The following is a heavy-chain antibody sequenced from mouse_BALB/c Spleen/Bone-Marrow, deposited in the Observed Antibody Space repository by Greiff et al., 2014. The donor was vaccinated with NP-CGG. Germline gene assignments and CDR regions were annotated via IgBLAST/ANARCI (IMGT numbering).Heavy chain of an antibody. CDR1: GFSLTSYG. D-gene: IGHD2-1*01. Sequence: VKLMESGPGLVQPSQSLSITCTVSGFSLTSYGVHWVRQSPGKGLEWLGVIWRGGSTDYNAAFTSRLSITKDNSKSQVFFKMNSLQADDTAIYYCAKNLRGNYVRAMDYWGQGTSVTVSS. J-gene: IGHJ4*01. CDR2: IWRGGST. V-gene: IGHV2-5*01. CDR3: AKNLRGNYVRAMDY.